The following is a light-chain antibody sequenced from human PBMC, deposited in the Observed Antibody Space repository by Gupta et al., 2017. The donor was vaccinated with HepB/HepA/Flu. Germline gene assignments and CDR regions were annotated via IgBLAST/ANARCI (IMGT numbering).Light chain of an antibody. Sequence: EIVLTQSPATLSLSPGERATLSCRASQSVSSYLAWYQQKPGQAPRLLIYDASNMATGIPARFSCSGSWTDFSLTISSLEPEDFAVYYCQQRSNWPPLTFGGGTKVEIK. J-gene: IGKJ4*01. CDR3: QQRSNWPPLT. CDR2: DAS. CDR1: QSVSSY. V-gene: IGKV3-11*01.